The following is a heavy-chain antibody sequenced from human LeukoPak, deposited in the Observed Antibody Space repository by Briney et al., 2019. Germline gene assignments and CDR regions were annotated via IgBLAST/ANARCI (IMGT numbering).Heavy chain of an antibody. D-gene: IGHD3-10*01. V-gene: IGHV1-3*04. Sequence: ASVKVSCKASGYTFTTYAIQWVRQAPGQSLEWMGWINTGNGNTKYSQKLQGRVTITRDTSATTASMDLSSLRSEDTAVYYCARDCGVRGVKGPHYYYYGMVVWGQGTTVTVPS. J-gene: IGHJ6*02. CDR3: ARDCGVRGVKGPHYYYYGMVV. CDR2: INTGNGNT. CDR1: GYTFTTYA.